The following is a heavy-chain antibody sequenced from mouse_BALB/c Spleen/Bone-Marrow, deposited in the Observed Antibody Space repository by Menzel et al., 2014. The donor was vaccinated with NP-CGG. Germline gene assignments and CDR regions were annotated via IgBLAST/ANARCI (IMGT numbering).Heavy chain of an antibody. CDR1: GYTFTSYW. CDR2: IYPSDSYT. CDR3: TRWDGNYVSRYFDV. J-gene: IGHJ1*01. D-gene: IGHD2-1*01. Sequence: QVQLKQSGAELVRPGASVKLSCKASGYTFTSYWINWVKQRPGQGLGWIGNIYPSDSYTNYNQKFKGKATLTVDKSSSTAYMQLSSPTSEDSAVYYCTRWDGNYVSRYFDVWGAGTTVTVSS. V-gene: IGHV1-69*02.